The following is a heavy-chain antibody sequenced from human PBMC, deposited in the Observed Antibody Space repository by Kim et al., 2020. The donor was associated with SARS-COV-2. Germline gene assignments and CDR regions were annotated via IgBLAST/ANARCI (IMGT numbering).Heavy chain of an antibody. V-gene: IGHV3-53*01. CDR1: GFTVSSNY. CDR2: IHSSGTT. Sequence: GGSLRLSCAVSGFTVSSNYMSWVRQAPGKGLEWVSVIHSSGTTYYADSVKGRFTISRDNSKNTVFLQMNSLRAEDTAVYYCARASFYYESGGFWGQGTLVTVSS. CDR3: ARASFYYESGGF. D-gene: IGHD3-22*01. J-gene: IGHJ4*02.